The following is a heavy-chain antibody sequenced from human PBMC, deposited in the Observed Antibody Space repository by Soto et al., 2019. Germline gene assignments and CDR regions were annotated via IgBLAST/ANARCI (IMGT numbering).Heavy chain of an antibody. Sequence: QVQLVESGGGVIQPGRSLRLSCAASGFTFSAYTIHWVRQAPGKGLEWVALISYDGSNKYYADSVKGRFTISRDNSKNTLYLQMHSLRADDTAMYSCARDPYHGGWFEFWDQGTLVSVSS. J-gene: IGHJ5*01. CDR2: ISYDGSNK. D-gene: IGHD4-17*01. V-gene: IGHV3-30*14. CDR3: ARDPYHGGWFEF. CDR1: GFTFSAYT.